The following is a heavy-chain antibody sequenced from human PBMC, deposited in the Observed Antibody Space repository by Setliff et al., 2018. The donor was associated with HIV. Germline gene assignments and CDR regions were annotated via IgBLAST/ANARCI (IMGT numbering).Heavy chain of an antibody. CDR1: RHTFSGYS. J-gene: IGHJ4*02. D-gene: IGHD6-13*01. CDR3: VRDERRVAAGSFHYFDY. CDR2: IGGYLHDT. V-gene: IGHV1-18*01. Sequence: ASVKVSCKGGRHTFSGYSLHWVRQAPGQGLEWMGWIGGYLHDTNGPPHLEDRITMTADTSASTAYLELRGLRSDDTAVYYCVRDERRVAAGSFHYFDYWGQGTLVTVSS.